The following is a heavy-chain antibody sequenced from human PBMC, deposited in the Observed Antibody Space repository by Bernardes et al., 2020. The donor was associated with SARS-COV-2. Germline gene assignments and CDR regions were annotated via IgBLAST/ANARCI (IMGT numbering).Heavy chain of an antibody. CDR3: AKDIEVGGVWGGMDV. D-gene: IGHD3-16*01. J-gene: IGHJ6*02. CDR1: GFTFDDYN. Sequence: GGSLRLSCVACGFTFDDYNMYWVRQAPGKGLEWVSLITWDGSGSWYGDSVKGRFTISRDNSKNSLYLQMNSLRTEDTAFYYCAKDIEVGGVWGGMDVWGQGTTVTVSS. CDR2: ITWDGSGS. V-gene: IGHV3-43*01.